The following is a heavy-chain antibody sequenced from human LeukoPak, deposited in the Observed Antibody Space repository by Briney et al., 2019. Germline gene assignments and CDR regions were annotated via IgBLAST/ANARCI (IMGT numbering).Heavy chain of an antibody. CDR1: GGSISSSSYY. D-gene: IGHD6-19*01. V-gene: IGHV4-39*01. J-gene: IGHJ4*02. CDR2: IYYSGST. Sequence: PSETQSLTCTVSGGSISSSSYYWGWIRQPPGKGLEWIGSIYYSGSTYYNPSLKSRVTISVDTSKNQFSLKLSSVTAADTAVYYCARRFGSGWFPRGFDYWGQGTLVTVSS. CDR3: ARRFGSGWFPRGFDY.